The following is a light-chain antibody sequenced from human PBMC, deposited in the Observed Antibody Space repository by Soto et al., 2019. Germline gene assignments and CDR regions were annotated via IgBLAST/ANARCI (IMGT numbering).Light chain of an antibody. CDR2: DDS. J-gene: IGLJ2*01. CDR3: QVWDSSINQAL. CDR1: NIGSNS. V-gene: IGLV3-21*02. Sequence: SYELTQPPSLSVAPGQTARITCGEANIGSNSVHWYQQKPGQSPVLVVYDDSDRPAGIPERFSGSNSGNTATLTISRVEAGDEADSYCQVWDSSINQALFGGGTKLTVL.